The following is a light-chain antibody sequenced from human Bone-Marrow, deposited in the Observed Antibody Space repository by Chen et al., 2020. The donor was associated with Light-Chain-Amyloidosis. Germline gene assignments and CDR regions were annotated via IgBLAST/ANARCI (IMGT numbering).Light chain of an antibody. Sequence: DIHMTQSPSSLSASVGGRVTITCRSSQSINNYLNWFQQKPGKAPKLLIFAASNLQSGVPSRFSGSGSGTAFTLTISSLQPEDFASYYCQQGYSKPFTFGPGTKVDFK. CDR1: QSINNY. CDR3: QQGYSKPFT. V-gene: IGKV1-39*01. CDR2: AAS. J-gene: IGKJ3*01.